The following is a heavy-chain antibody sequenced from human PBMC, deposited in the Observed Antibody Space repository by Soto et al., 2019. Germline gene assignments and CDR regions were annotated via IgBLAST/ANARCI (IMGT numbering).Heavy chain of an antibody. V-gene: IGHV3-33*01. Sequence: QVQLVESGGGVVQPGRSLRLSCAASGFTLSNYGIHWVRQAPGKGLEWVAVLWYDGSNKYYADSVKGRFTISRDTSKNLLYLQMNSLRAEDTAVYYCARDPSVYYDILTDYRGGFDPWGQGTLVTVSS. CDR1: GFTLSNYG. J-gene: IGHJ5*02. D-gene: IGHD3-9*01. CDR3: ARDPSVYYDILTDYRGGFDP. CDR2: LWYDGSNK.